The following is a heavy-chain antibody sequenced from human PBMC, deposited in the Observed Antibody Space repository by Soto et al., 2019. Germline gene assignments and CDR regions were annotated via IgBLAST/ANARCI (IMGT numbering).Heavy chain of an antibody. V-gene: IGHV3-9*01. CDR3: AKDMSIAAPRDGMDV. CDR2: INWNSGSV. CDR1: GFTFYDYG. Sequence: SLRLSCAASGFTFYDYGIHLFRQSPLKGLEWVSGINWNSGSVGYADSVKGRFTISRDNAKNSLYLQMNSLRVEDTALYYCAKDMSIAAPRDGMDVWGQGTTVTVSS. D-gene: IGHD6-13*01. J-gene: IGHJ6*02.